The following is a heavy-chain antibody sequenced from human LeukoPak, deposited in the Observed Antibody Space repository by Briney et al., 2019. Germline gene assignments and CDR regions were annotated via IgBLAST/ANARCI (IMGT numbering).Heavy chain of an antibody. D-gene: IGHD1-14*01. CDR1: GVAISCNSYF. V-gene: IGHV4-39*01. CDR2: IYYCVRR. Sequence: SDTLSLTCTVLGVAISCNSYFFCWILQPPRNGLAWIGSIYYCVRRCYNPSLKSRVTISVDTSKIRCSLKLRSVHAPDTACYYCARHAVAETDAFDIWGQGTMVTVSS. J-gene: IGHJ3*02. CDR3: ARHAVAETDAFDI.